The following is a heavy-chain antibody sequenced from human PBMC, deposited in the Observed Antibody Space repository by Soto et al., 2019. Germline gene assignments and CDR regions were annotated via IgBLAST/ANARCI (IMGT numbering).Heavy chain of an antibody. Sequence: NPSETLSLTCTVSGGSISSYYWSWIRQPPEKGLEWIGYIYYSGSTNYNPSLKSRVTISVDTSKNQFSLKLSSVTAADTAVYYCATHADGFEIWGQGTMVTVSS. V-gene: IGHV4-59*08. CDR3: ATHADGFEI. J-gene: IGHJ3*02. CDR2: IYYSGST. CDR1: GGSISSYY.